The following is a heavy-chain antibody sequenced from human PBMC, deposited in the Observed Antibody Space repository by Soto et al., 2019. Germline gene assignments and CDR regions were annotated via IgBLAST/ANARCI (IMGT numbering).Heavy chain of an antibody. CDR1: GASISSGVYS. J-gene: IGHJ5*02. D-gene: IGHD6-13*01. V-gene: IGHV4-30-2*01. CDR2: IYHSGTT. Sequence: PSETLSLTCTVSGASISSGVYSWSWIRQPPGKCLEWIGYIYHSGTTYYNPSLKSRLTLSLDRSKNQFSLKLNTVTAADTAVYYRASIALGEEGVDPWGPETLVSVPQ. CDR3: ASIALGEEGVDP.